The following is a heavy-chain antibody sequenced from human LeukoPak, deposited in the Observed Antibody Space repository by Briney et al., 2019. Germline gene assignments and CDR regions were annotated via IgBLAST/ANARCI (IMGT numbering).Heavy chain of an antibody. CDR1: GYTFTSYG. D-gene: IGHD1-7*01. Sequence: ASVKVSCKASGYTFTSYGISWVRQAPGQGLEWMGWISAYNGNTNYAQKLQGRVTMTTDTSTTTAYMELRSLRSDDTAVYYCARGGSYNWNYDWLDPWGQGTLVTVSS. CDR2: ISAYNGNT. J-gene: IGHJ5*02. V-gene: IGHV1-18*01. CDR3: ARGGSYNWNYDWLDP.